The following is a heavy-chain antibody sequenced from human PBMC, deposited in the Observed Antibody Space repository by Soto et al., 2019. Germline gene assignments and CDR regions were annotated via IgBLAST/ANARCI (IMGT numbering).Heavy chain of an antibody. V-gene: IGHV4-4*02. CDR2: AYHSGST. CDR3: ARSLPSSYYGGSGTFDY. CDR1: GGFTSTNNW. D-gene: IGHD3-10*01. J-gene: IGHJ4*02. Sequence: QLQLQESGPGLVRPSGTLSLTCAVSGGFTSTNNWWSWVRQPPGKGLEWIGDAYHSGSTEYNPSLKSRVSISVDKSKNQISLKLTSATAADTTVYYCARSLPSSYYGGSGTFDYWGQGTLVTVSS.